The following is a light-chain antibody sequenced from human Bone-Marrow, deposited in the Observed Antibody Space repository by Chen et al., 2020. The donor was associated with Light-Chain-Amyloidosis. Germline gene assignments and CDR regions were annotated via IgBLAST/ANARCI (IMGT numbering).Light chain of an antibody. CDR2: GAS. CDR3: QQYGSSPGT. V-gene: IGKV3-20*01. J-gene: IGKJ3*01. CDR1: QSFSSNY. Sequence: IVLTPSLGTLSLSPGERATLSCRASQSFSSNYLAWYQQKPGQAPRLRIYGASSRATGIPDRFRGSGSGTDFTLTISRLEPEDFAVYYCQQYGSSPGTFGPGTKVNIK.